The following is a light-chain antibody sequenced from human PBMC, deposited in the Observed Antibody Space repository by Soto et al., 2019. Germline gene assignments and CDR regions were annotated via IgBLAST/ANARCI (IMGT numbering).Light chain of an antibody. CDR3: ISYTSSSTYV. J-gene: IGLJ1*01. Sequence: QSVLTQPASVSGSPGQSITISCTGTSSDVGGYKYVSGYQQHPGKAPKLMIYEVSNRPSGISNRFSGSKSVNTASLTISGLQAEDEAEYYCISYTSSSTYVFGTGTKLTVL. CDR1: SSDVGGYKY. V-gene: IGLV2-14*01. CDR2: EVS.